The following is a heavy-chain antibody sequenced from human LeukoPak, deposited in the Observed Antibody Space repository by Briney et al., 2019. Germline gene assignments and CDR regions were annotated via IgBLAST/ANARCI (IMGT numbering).Heavy chain of an antibody. V-gene: IGHV3-74*01. CDR1: GFTFSSYW. CDR3: ARDQRYSSGYYYYYYYMDV. CDR2: INSDGSST. D-gene: IGHD6-19*01. J-gene: IGHJ6*03. Sequence: GGSLRLSCAASGFTFSSYWMHWVRQAPGKGLVWVSRINSDGSSTSYADSVKGRFTISRDNAKNTLYLQMNSLRAEDTAVYYCARDQRYSSGYYYYYYYMDVWGKGTTVTVSS.